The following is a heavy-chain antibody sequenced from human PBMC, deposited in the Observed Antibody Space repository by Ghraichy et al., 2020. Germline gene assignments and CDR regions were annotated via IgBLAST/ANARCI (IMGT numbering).Heavy chain of an antibody. D-gene: IGHD2-2*01. Sequence: GGSLRLSCAASGFTFSSYGMHWVRQAPGKGLEWVAVIWYDGSNKYYADSVKGRFTISRDNSKNTLYLQMNSLRAEDTAVYYCARDKGDIVVVPAAISIGGWFDPWGQGTLVTVSS. CDR2: IWYDGSNK. CDR3: ARDKGDIVVVPAAISIGGWFDP. CDR1: GFTFSSYG. J-gene: IGHJ5*02. V-gene: IGHV3-33*01.